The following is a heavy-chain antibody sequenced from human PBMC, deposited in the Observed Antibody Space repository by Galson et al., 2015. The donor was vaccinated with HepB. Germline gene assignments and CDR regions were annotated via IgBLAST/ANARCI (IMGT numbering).Heavy chain of an antibody. Sequence: SLRLSCAASGFTFGDYAMSWVRQAPGKGLEWVGFIRSKGYGGTTEYAASVKGRFTISRDDSKSIAYLQMDSLKTEDTAVYFCTRDWDYYGSGSYYSVSYYGMDVWGQGTTVTVSS. V-gene: IGHV3-49*04. D-gene: IGHD3-10*01. CDR2: IRSKGYGGTT. CDR3: TRDWDYYGSGSYYSVSYYGMDV. J-gene: IGHJ6*02. CDR1: GFTFGDYA.